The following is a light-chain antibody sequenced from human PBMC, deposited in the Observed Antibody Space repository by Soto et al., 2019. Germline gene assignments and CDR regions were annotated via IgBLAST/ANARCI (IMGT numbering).Light chain of an antibody. CDR2: EDN. CDR1: SSDVGSYNL. J-gene: IGLJ2*01. Sequence: QSVLTQPASVSGSPGQSITISFTGTSSDVGSYNLVSWYQHHPGKAPKFIIYEDNKRPSGVSNRFSGSKSGNTASLTISGLQAEDEADYYCCAFVRSNALLFGGGTKLTVL. V-gene: IGLV2-23*01. CDR3: CAFVRSNALL.